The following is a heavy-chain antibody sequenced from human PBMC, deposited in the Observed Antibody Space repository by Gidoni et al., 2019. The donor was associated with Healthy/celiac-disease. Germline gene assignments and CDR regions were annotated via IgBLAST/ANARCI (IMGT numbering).Heavy chain of an antibody. CDR2: IWYDGSNK. CDR1: GFTFSSYG. CDR3: ARDGYSSGWSPYYYGMDV. J-gene: IGHJ6*02. Sequence: QVQLVESGGGVVQPGRSLRLSCAASGFTFSSYGMHWVRQAPGKGLEWVAVIWYDGSNKYYADSVKGRFTISRDNSKNTLYLQMNSLRAEDTAVYYCARDGYSSGWSPYYYGMDVWGQGTTVTVSS. V-gene: IGHV3-33*01. D-gene: IGHD6-19*01.